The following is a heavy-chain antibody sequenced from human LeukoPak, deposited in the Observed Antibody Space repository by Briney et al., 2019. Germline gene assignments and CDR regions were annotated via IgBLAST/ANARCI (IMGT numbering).Heavy chain of an antibody. CDR2: IYHTGST. Sequence: PSETLSLTCSVSGASINSYYWTWIRQFPGKGLEWIGYIYHTGSTNYSPSLRSRVTISIDTSQSQFSLKLNSVTAADTAIYYCTRLLPFTAFFDFWGQGILVSVSS. J-gene: IGHJ4*02. CDR1: GASINSYY. CDR3: TRLLPFTAFFDF. D-gene: IGHD5-18*01. V-gene: IGHV4-59*01.